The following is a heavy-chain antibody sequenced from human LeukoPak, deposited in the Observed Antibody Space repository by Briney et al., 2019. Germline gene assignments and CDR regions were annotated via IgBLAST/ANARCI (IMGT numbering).Heavy chain of an antibody. D-gene: IGHD4-17*01. Sequence: PGRSLRLSCAASGFTFDDYAMHWVRQAPGKGLEWVSGISWNSGSIGYADSVKGRFTISRDNAKNSLYLQMNSLRAEDTALYYCARDYGDYVSWFDPWGQGTLVTVSS. CDR3: ARDYGDYVSWFDP. J-gene: IGHJ5*02. CDR1: GFTFDDYA. V-gene: IGHV3-9*01. CDR2: ISWNSGSI.